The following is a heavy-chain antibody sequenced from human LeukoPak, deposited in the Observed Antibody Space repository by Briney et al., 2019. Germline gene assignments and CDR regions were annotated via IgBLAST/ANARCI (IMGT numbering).Heavy chain of an antibody. D-gene: IGHD1-26*01. Sequence: GGSLRLSCAASGFTLINYTMTWVRQAPGKGLEWVSSITSSGNSLYYADSVKGRFTISRDTSKNTLYLQVNSLRAEDTAVYYCAKDVPFWGASEIWCQGTMVTVSS. CDR3: AKDVPFWGASEI. CDR2: ITSSGNSL. J-gene: IGHJ3*02. CDR1: GFTLINYT. V-gene: IGHV3-23*01.